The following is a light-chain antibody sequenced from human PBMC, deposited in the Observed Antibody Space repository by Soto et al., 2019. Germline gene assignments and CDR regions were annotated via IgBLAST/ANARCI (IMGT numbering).Light chain of an antibody. J-gene: IGKJ4*01. Sequence: EIVMTPSPATLSVSPGERATLPCRASQSVSSNLAWYQQKPGQTPKLLIYVASTRATGIPARFSGSGSGTEFTLTISSLQSEDFAVYYCQQYNVWPLTFGGGTKVEFK. CDR2: VAS. CDR1: QSVSSN. V-gene: IGKV3-15*01. CDR3: QQYNVWPLT.